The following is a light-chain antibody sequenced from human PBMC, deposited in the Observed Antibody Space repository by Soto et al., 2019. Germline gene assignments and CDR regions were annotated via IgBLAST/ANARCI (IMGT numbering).Light chain of an antibody. CDR3: SSYAGLNNFIV. Sequence: QSALTQPPSASGSPGQSVTISCTGTSSDVGGYHYVSWYQQHPGKAPKVMIYVVSKRPSGVPDRFSGSKSGDTASLTVSGLQTEDEAEYYCSSYAGLNNFIVFGTGTKVTVL. CDR2: VVS. J-gene: IGLJ1*01. V-gene: IGLV2-8*01. CDR1: SSDVGGYHY.